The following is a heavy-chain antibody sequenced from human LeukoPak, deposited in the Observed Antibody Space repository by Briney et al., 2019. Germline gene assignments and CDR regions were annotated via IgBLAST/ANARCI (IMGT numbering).Heavy chain of an antibody. D-gene: IGHD1-1*01. CDR3: ARDFLDWGTRTGAFDI. Sequence: GGSLRLSCADSGFTVSSYGMTWVRPAPGKGLEWVSVIYSDGTTYYAASVKGRFTISRDISKNTLYLQMNSLRVEDTAMYYCARDFLDWGTRTGAFDIWGQGTMVTVSS. CDR2: IYSDGTT. J-gene: IGHJ3*02. V-gene: IGHV3-66*01. CDR1: GFTVSSYG.